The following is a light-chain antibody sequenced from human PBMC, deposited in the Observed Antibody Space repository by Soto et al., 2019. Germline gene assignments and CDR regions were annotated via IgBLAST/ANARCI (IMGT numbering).Light chain of an antibody. V-gene: IGLV2-14*01. J-gene: IGLJ1*01. Sequence: QSARTRAASVTGAVGQSRSISCSGTSSDVGAYNYVSWYQQYPGKAPKLMIYHVTDRPSGVSNRFSGSKSGNTASLTISGLQAEDEADYYCCSYTTSNTFVFGTGTKVTVL. CDR1: SSDVGAYNY. CDR2: HVT. CDR3: CSYTTSNTFV.